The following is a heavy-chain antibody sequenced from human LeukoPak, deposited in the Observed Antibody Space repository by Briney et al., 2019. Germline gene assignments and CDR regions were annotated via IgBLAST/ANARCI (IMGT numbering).Heavy chain of an antibody. D-gene: IGHD5-18*01. Sequence: TSETLSLTCTVSGGSMSPYHWGWIRQPPGKGLEWTGYIYYSGSTNYNPSLKSRVTISVDTSKNQFSLKLSSVTAADTALYYCARVRRYSYGYTAYYFDYWGQGTLVTVSS. CDR2: IYYSGST. CDR1: GGSMSPYH. J-gene: IGHJ4*02. CDR3: ARVRRYSYGYTAYYFDY. V-gene: IGHV4-59*12.